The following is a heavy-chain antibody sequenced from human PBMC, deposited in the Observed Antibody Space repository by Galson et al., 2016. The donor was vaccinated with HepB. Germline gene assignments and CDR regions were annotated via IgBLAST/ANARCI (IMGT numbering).Heavy chain of an antibody. CDR3: AKAHQYSNFVGLDV. CDR2: ISGGST. CDR1: GLTFSSYA. V-gene: IGHV3-23*01. Sequence: SLRLSCAASGLTFSSYAVNWVRQPPGKGLEWVSAISGGSTYYADSVKGRFTISRDNSKNTLFLQMNSLRAEDTALYYCAKAHQYSNFVGLDVWGKGTTVTVSS. D-gene: IGHD4-11*01. J-gene: IGHJ6*04.